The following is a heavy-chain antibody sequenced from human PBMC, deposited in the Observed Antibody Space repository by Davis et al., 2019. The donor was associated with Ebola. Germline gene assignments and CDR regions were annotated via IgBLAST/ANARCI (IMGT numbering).Heavy chain of an antibody. D-gene: IGHD3-3*01. CDR3: ARVGGDLRGMDV. CDR2: ISSSGSTI. CDR1: GFTFSDYY. Sequence: GESLKISCAASGFTFSDYYMSWIRQAPGKGLEWVSYISSSGSTIYYADSVKGRFTISRDNAKNSLYLQMNSLRDEDTAVYYCARVGGDLRGMDVWGQGTTVTVSS. J-gene: IGHJ6*02. V-gene: IGHV3-11*04.